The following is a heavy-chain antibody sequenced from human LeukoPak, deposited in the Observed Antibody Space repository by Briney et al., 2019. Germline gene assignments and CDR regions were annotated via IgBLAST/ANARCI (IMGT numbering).Heavy chain of an antibody. J-gene: IGHJ6*02. D-gene: IGHD3-10*01. CDR3: ARDRITMVRGALRYYGMDV. Sequence: SETLSLTCTVSDGSINNFYWSWIGQPPGKGLEWIGYIYYSGSTNYNPSLKSRVTISVDTSKNQFSLKLNSVTAADTAVYYCARDRITMVRGALRYYGMDVWGQGTTVTVSS. CDR2: IYYSGST. V-gene: IGHV4-59*01. CDR1: DGSINNFY.